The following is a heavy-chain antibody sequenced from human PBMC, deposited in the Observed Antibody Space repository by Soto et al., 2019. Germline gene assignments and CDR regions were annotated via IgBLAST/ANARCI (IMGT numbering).Heavy chain of an antibody. CDR3: ARRYCSRADCYSDS. D-gene: IGHD2-2*01. J-gene: IGHJ4*02. CDR1: GYTFFSFW. Sequence: GESLKISCHGSGYTFFSFWIVWVRQVPGKGLEWVGRIDPGDSSATYSPTFQGHVTISADRSTRSVYLQWRSLRASDTAIYFCARRYCSRADCYSDSWGQGSLVTVSS. V-gene: IGHV5-10-1*01. CDR2: IDPGDSSA.